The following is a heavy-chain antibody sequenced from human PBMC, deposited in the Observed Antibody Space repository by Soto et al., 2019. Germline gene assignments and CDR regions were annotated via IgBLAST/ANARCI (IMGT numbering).Heavy chain of an antibody. CDR2: ISWNSGSI. D-gene: IGHD1-26*01. J-gene: IGHJ3*02. Sequence: EVQLVESGGGLVQPGRSLRLSCAASGFTFDDYAMHWVRQAPGKGLEWVSGISWNSGSIGYADSVKGRFTISRDNAKNSLYLQMNSLRAEDTALYYCAKDKIVGASPGLGAFDIWGQGTMVTVSS. CDR1: GFTFDDYA. CDR3: AKDKIVGASPGLGAFDI. V-gene: IGHV3-9*01.